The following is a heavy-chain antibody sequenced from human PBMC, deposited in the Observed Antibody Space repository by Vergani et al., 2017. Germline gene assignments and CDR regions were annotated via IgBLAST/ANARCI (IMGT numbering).Heavy chain of an antibody. Sequence: EVKLVESGGGLVQPGGSLKLSCAASGFTFSGSAMHWVRQPSGKGLEWVGRVRSKANSYSTAYAASGEGRFTISRDDSKNTAYLQMISLKTEDTAVYYCTRPIYGDYVVDWFDPWGQGTLVTVSS. CDR2: VRSKANSYST. J-gene: IGHJ5*02. V-gene: IGHV3-73*01. D-gene: IGHD4-17*01. CDR1: GFTFSGSA. CDR3: TRPIYGDYVVDWFDP.